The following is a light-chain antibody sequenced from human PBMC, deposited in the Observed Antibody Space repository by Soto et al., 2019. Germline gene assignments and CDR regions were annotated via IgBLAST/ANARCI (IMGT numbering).Light chain of an antibody. Sequence: EIVMTQSPATLSVSPGERATLSCRASQSVSSKLAWYQQKPGQAPRLLIYGASTRATGIPARFSGSGSGTEFTLTISSLQSEDFAIYYCQHYNNWPPWTFGHGTKVEVK. CDR2: GAS. J-gene: IGKJ1*01. CDR3: QHYNNWPPWT. CDR1: QSVSSK. V-gene: IGKV3-15*01.